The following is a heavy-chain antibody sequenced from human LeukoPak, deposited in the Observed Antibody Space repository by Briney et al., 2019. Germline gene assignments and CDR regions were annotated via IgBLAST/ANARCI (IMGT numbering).Heavy chain of an antibody. CDR1: GDTVSSGSAA. Sequence: SQTLSLTCAISGDTVSSGSAAWNWIRQSPSRGLEWLGRTYYRSKWYYEYALSVKSRITINPDTSKNQFSLQLNSVTPGDTAVYYCARDRGSGGNYYMDVWGKGTTVTVSS. V-gene: IGHV6-1*01. CDR2: TYYRSKWYY. CDR3: ARDRGSGGNYYMDV. D-gene: IGHD6-19*01. J-gene: IGHJ6*03.